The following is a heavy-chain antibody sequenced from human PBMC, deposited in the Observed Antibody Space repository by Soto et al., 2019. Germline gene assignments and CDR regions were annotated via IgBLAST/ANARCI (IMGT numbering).Heavy chain of an antibody. V-gene: IGHV4-59*01. J-gene: IGHJ4*01. CDR1: GGSISSYY. D-gene: IGHD4-17*01. CDR3: ARRNGDYPRIYYFDY. Sequence: SETLSLTCTVSGGSISSYYWSWIRQPPGKGLEWIGYIYYSGSTNYNPSLKGRVTISTDTSKNQFFLNLSSVTAADTAFYFCARRNGDYPRIYYFDYWGHGTLVTVSS. CDR2: IYYSGST.